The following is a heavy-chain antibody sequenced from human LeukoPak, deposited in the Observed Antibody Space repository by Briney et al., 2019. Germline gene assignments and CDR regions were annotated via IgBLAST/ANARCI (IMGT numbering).Heavy chain of an antibody. CDR1: GGTFSSYA. CDR2: IIPIFGTA. J-gene: IGHJ4*02. D-gene: IGHD3-22*01. V-gene: IGHV1-69*05. CDR3: HYYDSSGYVDY. Sequence: GASVRVSCKASGGTFSSYAISWVRQAPGQGLEWMGRIIPIFGTANYAQKFQGRVTITTDESTSTAYMELSSPRSEDTAVYYCHYYDSSGYVDYWGQGTLVTVSS.